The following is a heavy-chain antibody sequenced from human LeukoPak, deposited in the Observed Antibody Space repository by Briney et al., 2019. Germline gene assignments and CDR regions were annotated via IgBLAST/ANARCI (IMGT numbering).Heavy chain of an antibody. V-gene: IGHV3-23*01. J-gene: IGHJ6*03. CDR2: ITLSGANT. CDR1: GFTFSSYD. D-gene: IGHD2-2*01. Sequence: QPGGSLRLSCAASGFTFSSYDMSWVRQARGKGLEWVSSITLSGANTFYADSVMGRFTIPRDNSKNTLYLQMNSLRAEDTAVYFCAKRGNPAVGHHYLDVWGKGTTVSVSS. CDR3: AKRGNPAVGHHYLDV.